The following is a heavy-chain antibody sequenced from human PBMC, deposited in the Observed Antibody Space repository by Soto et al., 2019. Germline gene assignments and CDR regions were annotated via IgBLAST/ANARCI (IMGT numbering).Heavy chain of an antibody. CDR2: IYTSGST. CDR3: ARDRYYYDSSGYYYAFDI. CDR1: GGSISSYY. D-gene: IGHD3-22*01. Sequence: SETLSLTCTVSGGSISSYYWSWIRQPAGKGLEWIGRIYTSGSTSYNPSLKSRVTMSVDTSKNQFSLKLSSVTAADTAVYYCARDRYYYDSSGYYYAFDIWGQGTMVTVSS. J-gene: IGHJ3*02. V-gene: IGHV4-4*07.